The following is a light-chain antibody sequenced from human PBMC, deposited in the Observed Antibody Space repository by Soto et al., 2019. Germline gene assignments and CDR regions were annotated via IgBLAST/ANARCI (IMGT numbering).Light chain of an antibody. CDR1: QSISNW. J-gene: IGKJ2*03. CDR3: QQYKSYASS. CDR2: NAS. V-gene: IGKV1-5*03. Sequence: DIQMTQSPSTLSTSVGDRVTITCRASQSISNWLAWYQQKPGKAPKLLIYNASTLESGVPSRFSGSGSGTEFTLTISRLQPDDFATYYCQQYKSYASSFGQGTKLEIK.